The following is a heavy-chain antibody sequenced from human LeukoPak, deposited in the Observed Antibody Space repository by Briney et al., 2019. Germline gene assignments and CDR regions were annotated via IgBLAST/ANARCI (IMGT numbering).Heavy chain of an antibody. CDR3: ARDVSLDY. CDR1: GFTFSNYT. J-gene: IGHJ4*02. V-gene: IGHV3-30*04. CDR2: ISYDGSNK. Sequence: GGSLRLSCAAPGFTFSNYTMNWVRQAPGKGLEWVAVISYDGSNKYYADSVKGRFTISRDNSKNTLYLQMNSLRAEDTAVYYCARDVSLDYWGQGTLVTVSS.